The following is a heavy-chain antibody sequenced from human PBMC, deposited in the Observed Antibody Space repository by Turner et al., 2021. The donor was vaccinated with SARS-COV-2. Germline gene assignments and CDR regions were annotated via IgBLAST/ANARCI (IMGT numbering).Heavy chain of an antibody. V-gene: IGHV3-23*01. Sequence: EVQPLESGGGLVQPGGSLRLSFASSGFTLSSYAMSWGRQAPGRGLKWVSAISGSGGSPYFADAVKGRFTISKDNSKNTLYLQMNSLRAEDTAVYYCAKEDSYSSGWYGDYFDYWGQGTLVTVSS. J-gene: IGHJ4*02. D-gene: IGHD6-19*01. CDR3: AKEDSYSSGWYGDYFDY. CDR1: GFTLSSYA. CDR2: ISGSGGSP.